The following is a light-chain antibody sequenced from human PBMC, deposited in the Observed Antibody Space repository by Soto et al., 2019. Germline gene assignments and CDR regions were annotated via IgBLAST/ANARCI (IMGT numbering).Light chain of an antibody. CDR2: GAS. CDR3: QQYNNWPWT. CDR1: QSVSSN. J-gene: IGKJ1*01. Sequence: EIVMKQSPATLSVSPGERGTLSCRASQSVSSNLAWYQQKPGQAPRLLIYGASTRATGIPARFSGSRSGTEFTLTISSLQSEDFAVYYCQQYNNWPWTFGQGTKVEIK. V-gene: IGKV3-15*01.